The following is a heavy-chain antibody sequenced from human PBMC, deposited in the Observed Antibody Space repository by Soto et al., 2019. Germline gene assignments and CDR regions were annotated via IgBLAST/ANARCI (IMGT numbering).Heavy chain of an antibody. CDR1: GFTFSSYW. V-gene: IGHV3-7*03. D-gene: IGHD6-19*01. J-gene: IGHJ1*01. CDR3: ASLTIPGYSSGWGHFQH. Sequence: GGSLRLSCAASGFTFSSYWMSWVRQAPGKGLEWVANIKQDGSEKYYVDSVKGRFTISRDNAKNSLYLQMNSLRAEDTAVYYCASLTIPGYSSGWGHFQHWGQGTLVTVSS. CDR2: IKQDGSEK.